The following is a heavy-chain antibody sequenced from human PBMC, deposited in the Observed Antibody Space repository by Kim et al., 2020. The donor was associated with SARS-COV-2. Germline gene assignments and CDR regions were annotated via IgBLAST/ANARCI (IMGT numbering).Heavy chain of an antibody. CDR2: ISSSSSYI. D-gene: IGHD3-9*01. CDR1: GFTFSSYS. J-gene: IGHJ4*02. CDR3: ASETYYDILTGYSESADDY. Sequence: GGSLRLSCAASGFTFSSYSMNWVRQAPGKGLEWVSSISSSSSYIYYADSVKGRFTISRDNAKNSLYLQMNSLRAEDTAVYYCASETYYDILTGYSESADDYWCQGTLVTVSS. V-gene: IGHV3-21*01.